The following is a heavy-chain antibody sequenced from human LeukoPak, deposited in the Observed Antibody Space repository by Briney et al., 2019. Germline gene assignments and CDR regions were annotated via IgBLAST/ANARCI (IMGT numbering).Heavy chain of an antibody. CDR3: AKDRRERRPDAFDI. CDR2: IRYDGSNK. J-gene: IGHJ3*02. Sequence: GGSLRLSCAASGFTFSSYSMNWVRQAPGKGLEWVAFIRYDGSNKYYADSVKGRFTISRDNSKNTLYLQMNSLRAEDTAVYYCAKDRRERRPDAFDIWGQGTMVTVSS. D-gene: IGHD5-24*01. V-gene: IGHV3-30*02. CDR1: GFTFSSYS.